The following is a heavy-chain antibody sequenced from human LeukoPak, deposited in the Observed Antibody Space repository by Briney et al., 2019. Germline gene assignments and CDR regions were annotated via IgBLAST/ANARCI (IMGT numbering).Heavy chain of an antibody. V-gene: IGHV4-4*07. CDR1: GASISNYY. CDR2: IHISGST. CDR3: ARGRSTTVNMYHFDS. J-gene: IGHJ4*02. Sequence: SGTLSLTCTVSGASISNYYWNWIRQPAGKGLEWIGRIHISGSTNYNPSLKSRVTMSLDTSTNQFSLKLSSVTAADTAVYYCARGRSTTVNMYHFDSWGQGTLVTVSS. D-gene: IGHD4-11*01.